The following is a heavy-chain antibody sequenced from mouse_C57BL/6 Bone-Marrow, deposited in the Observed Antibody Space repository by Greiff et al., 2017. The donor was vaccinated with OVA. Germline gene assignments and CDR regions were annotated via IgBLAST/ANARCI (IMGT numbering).Heavy chain of an antibody. Sequence: QVQLKQSGAELVRPGASVTLSCKASGYTFTDYEMHWVKQTPVHGLEWIGAIDPETGGTTYNQKFKGKAILTADKSSSTAYMELRSLTSEYSAVYYCTSNSSSYGYAMDYWGQGTSVTVSS. D-gene: IGHD1-1*01. V-gene: IGHV1-15*01. CDR1: GYTFTDYE. CDR2: IDPETGGT. J-gene: IGHJ4*01. CDR3: TSNSSSYGYAMDY.